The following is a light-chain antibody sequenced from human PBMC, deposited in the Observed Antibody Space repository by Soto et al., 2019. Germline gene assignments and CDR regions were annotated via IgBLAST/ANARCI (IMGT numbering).Light chain of an antibody. CDR3: QQYNVWPLT. CDR1: QSVSSN. J-gene: IGKJ4*01. Sequence: EIVMTQSPATLPVSPGERATLSCRASQSVSSNLAWYQQKPGQTPKLLIYVASTRATGIPARFSGSGSGTEFTLTISSLQSEDCAVYYCQQYNVWPLTFGGGTKVEFK. V-gene: IGKV3-15*01. CDR2: VAS.